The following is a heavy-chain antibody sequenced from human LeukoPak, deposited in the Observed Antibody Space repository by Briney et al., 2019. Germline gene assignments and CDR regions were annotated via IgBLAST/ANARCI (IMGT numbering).Heavy chain of an antibody. J-gene: IGHJ5*02. Sequence: ASVKVSCKASGYTFTGYYIHWARQAPGQGLAWMGWINPNSGGTNYAQKFQGRVTMTRDTSISTAYMELSRLRSDDTAVYYCARVGWEMGSDPWGQGTLVTVSS. CDR2: INPNSGGT. D-gene: IGHD1-26*01. CDR1: GYTFTGYY. CDR3: ARVGWEMGSDP. V-gene: IGHV1-2*02.